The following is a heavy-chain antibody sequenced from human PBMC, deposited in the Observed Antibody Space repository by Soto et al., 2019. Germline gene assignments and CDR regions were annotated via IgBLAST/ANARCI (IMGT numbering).Heavy chain of an antibody. V-gene: IGHV1-46*01. CDR1: GYTFTSYY. J-gene: IGHJ3*02. D-gene: IGHD3-22*01. CDR3: ARSEGRYDSSGYYYVLDAFDI. CDR2: INPSGGST. Sequence: ASVKVSCKASGYTFTSYYMHWVRQAPGQGLEWMGIINPSGGSTSYAQKFQGRVTMTRDTSTSTVYMELSSLRSEDTAVYYCARSEGRYDSSGYYYVLDAFDIWGQGTMVTVSS.